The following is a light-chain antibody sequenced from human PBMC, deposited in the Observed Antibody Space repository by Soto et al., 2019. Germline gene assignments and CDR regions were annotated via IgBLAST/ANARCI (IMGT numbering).Light chain of an antibody. V-gene: IGLV2-14*01. Sequence: QSVLTQPASVSGSPGQSITISCTGTSSDVGGYNYVSWYQQHPGKAPKLMIYEVSNRPSGVSNRFSGSKSGNTASLTISGLQAEDEADYYCSSYTSSSTPWVFGGGTKHRP. CDR1: SSDVGGYNY. J-gene: IGLJ3*02. CDR3: SSYTSSSTPWV. CDR2: EVS.